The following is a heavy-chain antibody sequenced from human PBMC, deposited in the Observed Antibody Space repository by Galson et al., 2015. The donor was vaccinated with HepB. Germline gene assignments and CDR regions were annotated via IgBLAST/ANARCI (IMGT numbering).Heavy chain of an antibody. V-gene: IGHV4-34*01. CDR1: GRSFSGYY. Sequence: ETLSLTCAVYGRSFSGYYWSWIRQPPGKGLEWIGEINHSGSTNYNPSLKSRVTISVDTSKNQFSLKLSSVTAADTAVYYCASQTQAPFDPWGQGTLVTVSS. J-gene: IGHJ5*02. CDR3: ASQTQAPFDP. CDR2: INHSGST.